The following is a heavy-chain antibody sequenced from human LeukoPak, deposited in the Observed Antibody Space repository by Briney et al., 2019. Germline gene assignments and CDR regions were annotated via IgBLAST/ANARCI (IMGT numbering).Heavy chain of an antibody. J-gene: IGHJ4*02. Sequence: GGSLRLSCAASGFTVSSNYMSWVRQAPGKGLEWVSVIYSSGSTYYADSVKGRFTISRDNSKNTLYLQMNSLRAEDTAVYYCARSPTMVRFVRKDTRYYFDYWGQGTLVTVSS. V-gene: IGHV3-66*01. CDR2: IYSSGST. D-gene: IGHD3-10*01. CDR3: ARSPTMVRFVRKDTRYYFDY. CDR1: GFTVSSNY.